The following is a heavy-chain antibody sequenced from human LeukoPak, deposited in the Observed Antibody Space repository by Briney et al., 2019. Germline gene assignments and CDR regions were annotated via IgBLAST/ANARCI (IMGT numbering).Heavy chain of an antibody. D-gene: IGHD3-22*01. Sequence: SETLSLTCTVSGGSISSYYWSWLRQPPGKGLEWIGYIYYSGSTNYNPSLKSRVTISVDTSKNHFSLKLSSVTAADTAVYYCARHFHSNGYPFDYWGQGTLVTVSS. CDR3: ARHFHSNGYPFDY. CDR2: IYYSGST. J-gene: IGHJ4*02. V-gene: IGHV4-59*08. CDR1: GGSISSYY.